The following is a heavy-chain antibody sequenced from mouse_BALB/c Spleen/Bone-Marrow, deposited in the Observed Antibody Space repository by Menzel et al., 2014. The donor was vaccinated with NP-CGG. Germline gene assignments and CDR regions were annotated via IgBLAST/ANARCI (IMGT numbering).Heavy chain of an antibody. Sequence: EVKLQESGGGLVQPGGSLKLSCAASGFDFSRYWMTWARQAPGKGLEWIGEINPASSTINYTPSLKDKFIISRDNAKNTLYLQMSKVRSEDTALYYCAKNYYYGYVAYWGQGALVTVSA. D-gene: IGHD1-2*01. CDR1: GFDFSRYW. J-gene: IGHJ3*01. CDR2: INPASSTI. V-gene: IGHV4-1*02. CDR3: AKNYYYGYVAY.